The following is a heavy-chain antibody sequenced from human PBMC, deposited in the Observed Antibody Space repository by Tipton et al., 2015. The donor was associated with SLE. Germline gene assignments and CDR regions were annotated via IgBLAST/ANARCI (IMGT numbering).Heavy chain of an antibody. D-gene: IGHD3-3*01. J-gene: IGHJ5*01. CDR3: ARGGRRFWSGNNWFDS. Sequence: TLSLTCTVSGGSISSSSYYWGWIRQPPGKGLEWIGSIYYSGSTYYNPSLKSRVTISVDTSKNQFSLKLTSVTAADTAVYYCARGGRRFWSGNNWFDSWGQGTLVTVSS. V-gene: IGHV4-39*01. CDR2: IYYSGST. CDR1: GGSISSSSYY.